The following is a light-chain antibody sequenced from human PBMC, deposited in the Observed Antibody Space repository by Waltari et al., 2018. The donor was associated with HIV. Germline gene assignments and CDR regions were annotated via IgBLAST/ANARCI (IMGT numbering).Light chain of an antibody. J-gene: IGLJ3*02. CDR3: QSYDSSLSGWV. CDR1: SSNIGAGYD. CDR2: GTS. Sequence: QSVLTQPPSVSGAPGQRVTISCTGSSSNIGAGYDVHWYQQLPGPAPKLRIYGTSNRPSGVPDRFSGSKSGTSASLAITGLQAEDEADYYCQSYDSSLSGWVFGGGTKLTVL. V-gene: IGLV1-40*01.